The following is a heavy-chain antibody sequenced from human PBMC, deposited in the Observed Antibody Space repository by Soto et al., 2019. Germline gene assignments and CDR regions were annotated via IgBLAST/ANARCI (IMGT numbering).Heavy chain of an antibody. D-gene: IGHD3-3*01. V-gene: IGHV4-59*01. Sequence: SETLSLTCTVSGGSTSSYYWSWIRQPPGKGLEWIGYIYYSGSTNYNPSLRSRVTISVDTSKNQFSLKLSSVTAADTAVYYCARATYYDFCSGYSGGMDVWGQGTTVTVSS. J-gene: IGHJ6*02. CDR1: GGSTSSYY. CDR3: ARATYYDFCSGYSGGMDV. CDR2: IYYSGST.